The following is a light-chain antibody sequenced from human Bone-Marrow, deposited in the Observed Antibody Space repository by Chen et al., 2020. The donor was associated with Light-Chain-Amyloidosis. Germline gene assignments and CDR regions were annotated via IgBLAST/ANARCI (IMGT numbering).Light chain of an antibody. J-gene: IGLJ1*01. CDR3: SSYTITNTLV. CDR1: SSDVGGVNH. V-gene: IGLV2-14*01. Sequence: QSALTRPASVSGSPEQSITISCTGTSSDVGGVNHVSWYQQHPDKAPKLMIYEVTNRPSWVPDRFSGDKSDNTASLTISGLQTEDEADYFCSSYTITNTLVFGSGTRVTVL. CDR2: EVT.